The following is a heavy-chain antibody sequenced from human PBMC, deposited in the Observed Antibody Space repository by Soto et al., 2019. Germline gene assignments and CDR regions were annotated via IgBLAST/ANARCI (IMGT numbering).Heavy chain of an antibody. J-gene: IGHJ4*02. CDR2: INHSGSA. V-gene: IGHV4-34*01. D-gene: IGHD3-9*01. Sequence: QVQLQQWGAGLLKPSETLSLTCAVYGGPFSGYYWSWIRQPPGKGLEWIGEINHSGSANYNPSLKTRVTISEDPSKNLFSLKVTSVTAADTAVYYCARGQYHDVLAGYRNGVFDYWGQGTLVTVSS. CDR1: GGPFSGYY. CDR3: ARGQYHDVLAGYRNGVFDY.